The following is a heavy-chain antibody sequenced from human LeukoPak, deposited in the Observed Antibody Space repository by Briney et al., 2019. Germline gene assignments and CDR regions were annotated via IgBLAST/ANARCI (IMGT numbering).Heavy chain of an antibody. J-gene: IGHJ5*02. CDR3: ARVAMVRGVNWFDP. CDR1: GYSISSGYY. V-gene: IGHV4-38-2*02. CDR2: IYHSGST. D-gene: IGHD3-10*01. Sequence: SETLSLTCTVSGYSISSGYYWGWIRQPPGKGLEWIGSIYHSGSTYYNPSLKSRVTISVDTSKNQFSLKLSSVTAADTAVYYCARVAMVRGVNWFDPWGQGTPVTVSS.